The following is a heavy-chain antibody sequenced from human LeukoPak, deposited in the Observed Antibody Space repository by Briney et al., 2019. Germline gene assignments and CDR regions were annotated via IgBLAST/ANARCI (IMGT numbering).Heavy chain of an antibody. V-gene: IGHV4-39*02. CDR2: IYYSGST. J-gene: IGHJ4*02. CDR1: GGSISSSSYY. Sequence: PSETLSLTCTVSGGSISSSSYYWGWIRQPPGKGLEWIGTIYYSGSTYYNPSLKSRLTISVDSSKNQFSLKLSSVTAADTAVYYCARDGGRFGELFPDYWGQGTLVTVSS. CDR3: ARDGGRFGELFPDY. D-gene: IGHD3-10*01.